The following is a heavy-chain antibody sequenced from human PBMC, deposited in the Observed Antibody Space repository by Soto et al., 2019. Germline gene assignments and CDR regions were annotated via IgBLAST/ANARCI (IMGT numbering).Heavy chain of an antibody. CDR1: GFTFSSYA. Sequence: PGGSLRLSCAASGFTFSSYAMSWVRQAPGKGLEWVSAISGSGGSTYYADSVKGRFTISRDNSKNTLYLQMNSLRAEDTAVYYCAKDYYDSSGYGPAEIDYCGQGTLVTVYS. V-gene: IGHV3-23*01. J-gene: IGHJ4*02. D-gene: IGHD3-22*01. CDR3: AKDYYDSSGYGPAEIDY. CDR2: ISGSGGST.